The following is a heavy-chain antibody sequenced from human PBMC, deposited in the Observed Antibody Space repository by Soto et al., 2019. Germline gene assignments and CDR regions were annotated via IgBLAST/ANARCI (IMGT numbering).Heavy chain of an antibody. V-gene: IGHV3-74*01. D-gene: IGHD3-16*01. J-gene: IGHJ3*01. Sequence: EVQLVESGGGLVQPGGSLRLSCAASGFTFSVYWMHWVRQAPGKGLVWVPRIRTDGSETTYADSVKGRFTISRDNVKNTLYLQMNSLRVEDTAVYYCTRKRVTTLDTFGFDVWGQGTVVTVSS. CDR1: GFTFSVYW. CDR2: IRTDGSET. CDR3: TRKRVTTLDTFGFDV.